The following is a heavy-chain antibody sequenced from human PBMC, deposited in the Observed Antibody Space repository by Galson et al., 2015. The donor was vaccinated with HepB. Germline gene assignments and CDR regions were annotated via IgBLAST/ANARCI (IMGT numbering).Heavy chain of an antibody. CDR3: TRSSGSAWPY. D-gene: IGHD6-19*01. CDR1: GDTFTNSW. V-gene: IGHV5-51*01. J-gene: IGHJ4*02. Sequence: QSGAEVKKPGEPLKTSCQDSGDTFTNSWIGWVRQIPGEGLEWMGFINPANSDTRYTPSFRGQGTISADKSINTAYLQWSSLKASDTALYYCTRSSGSAWPYWGQGTLVTVSS. CDR2: INPANSDT.